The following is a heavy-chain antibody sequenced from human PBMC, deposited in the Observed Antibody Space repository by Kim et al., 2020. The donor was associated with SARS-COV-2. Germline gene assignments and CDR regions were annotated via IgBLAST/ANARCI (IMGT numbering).Heavy chain of an antibody. D-gene: IGHD6-13*01. CDR1: GFTFSSYG. J-gene: IGHJ4*02. CDR2: IWYDGSNK. V-gene: IGHV3-33*01. Sequence: GGSLRLSCAASGFTFSSYGMHWVRQVPGKGLEWVAVIWYDGSNKYYADSVKGRFTISRDNSKNTLYLQMNSLRAEDTAVYYCAREESHSTWYYFDYWGQG. CDR3: AREESHSTWYYFDY.